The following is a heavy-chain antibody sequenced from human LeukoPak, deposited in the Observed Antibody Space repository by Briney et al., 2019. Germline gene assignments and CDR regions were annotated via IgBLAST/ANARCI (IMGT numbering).Heavy chain of an antibody. D-gene: IGHD3-3*01. Sequence: ASVKVSCKASGYTFTSYDINWVRQATGQGLEWMGWMNPNSGNTGYAQKFQGRVTMTTDTSTSTAYMELSRLRSDDTAVYYCALEPIALSIWGQGTMVTVSS. J-gene: IGHJ3*01. CDR2: MNPNSGNT. V-gene: IGHV1-8*01. CDR3: ALEPIALSI. CDR1: GYTFTSYD.